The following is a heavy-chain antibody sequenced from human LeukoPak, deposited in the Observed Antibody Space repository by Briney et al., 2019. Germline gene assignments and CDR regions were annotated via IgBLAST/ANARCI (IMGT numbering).Heavy chain of an antibody. J-gene: IGHJ4*02. V-gene: IGHV4-34*01. Sequence: GSLRLSCAASGFTFSSYAMSWIRQPPGKGLEWIGEINHSGSTNYNPSLKSRVTISVDTSKNQFSLKLSSVTAADTAVYYCARGKAPTYYYGSGSSRPFDYWGQGTLVTVSS. CDR2: INHSGST. CDR3: ARGKAPTYYYGSGSSRPFDY. D-gene: IGHD3-10*01. CDR1: GFTFSSYA.